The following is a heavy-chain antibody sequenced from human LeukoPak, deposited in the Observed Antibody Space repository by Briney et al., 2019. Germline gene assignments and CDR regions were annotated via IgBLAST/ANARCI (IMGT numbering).Heavy chain of an antibody. V-gene: IGHV4-34*01. CDR1: GGSFSGYY. CDR3: ARGRQGYCSSTSCYFRRGYFDY. Sequence: SETLSLTCAVYGGSFSGYYWSWIRQPPGKGLEWIGVINHSGSTNYNPSLKSRFIISVDTSKNQFSLKLSSVTAADTAVYYCARGRQGYCSSTSCYFRRGYFDYWGQGTLVTVSS. J-gene: IGHJ4*02. D-gene: IGHD2-2*01. CDR2: INHSGST.